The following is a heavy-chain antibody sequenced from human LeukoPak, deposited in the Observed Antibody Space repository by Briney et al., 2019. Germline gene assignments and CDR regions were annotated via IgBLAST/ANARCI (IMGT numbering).Heavy chain of an antibody. Sequence: SVKVSCKASGGTFSSYAISWVPHAPGQGLEWMGRIIPILGIANYAQKFQSRVTITADKSTSTAYMELSSLRSEDTAVYYSASVLYYGSGSLEYFQHWGQGTLVTVSS. CDR1: GGTFSSYA. CDR2: IIPILGIA. CDR3: ASVLYYGSGSLEYFQH. D-gene: IGHD3-10*01. J-gene: IGHJ1*01. V-gene: IGHV1-69*04.